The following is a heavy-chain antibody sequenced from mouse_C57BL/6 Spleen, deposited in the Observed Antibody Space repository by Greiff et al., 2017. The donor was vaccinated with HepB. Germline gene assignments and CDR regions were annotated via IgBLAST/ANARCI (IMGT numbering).Heavy chain of an antibody. Sequence: LVESGAELVRPGASVTLSCKASGYTFTDYEMHWVKQTPVHGLEWIGAIDPETGGTAYNQKFKGKAILTADKSSSTAYMELRSLTSEDSAVYHCTRDGYSIPDVWGTGTTVTVSS. CDR2: IDPETGGT. CDR1: GYTFTDYE. D-gene: IGHD2-3*01. V-gene: IGHV1-15*01. J-gene: IGHJ1*03. CDR3: TRDGYSIPDV.